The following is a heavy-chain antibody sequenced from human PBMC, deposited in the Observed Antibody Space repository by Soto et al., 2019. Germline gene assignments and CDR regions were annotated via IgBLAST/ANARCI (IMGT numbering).Heavy chain of an antibody. Sequence: QVQLQESGPGLVKPSQTLSLTCTVSGGSISSGGYYWSWIRQHPGKGLEWIGYIYYSGSTYYNPSLKSRVTISVDTSKNQFSLELSSVTAADTAVYYCARFSGGSGSYQSWYFDLWGRGTLVTVSS. CDR2: IYYSGST. CDR1: GGSISSGGYY. D-gene: IGHD3-10*01. CDR3: ARFSGGSGSYQSWYFDL. V-gene: IGHV4-31*03. J-gene: IGHJ2*01.